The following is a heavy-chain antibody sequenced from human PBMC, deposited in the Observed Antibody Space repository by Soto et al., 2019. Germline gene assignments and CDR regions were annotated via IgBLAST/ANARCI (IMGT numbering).Heavy chain of an antibody. CDR2: VSYDGSNK. V-gene: IGHV3-30*18. CDR3: AKGELINPQLFEF. D-gene: IGHD3-10*01. CDR1: GFTLSHYD. Sequence: QVQLVESGGGVVKPGRSLRLSCVASGFTLSHYDMNWVRQAPGKGLEWVAVVSYDGSNKYYGDSVRGRFTISRDNSKKPQNLQMSSKRGEDTAMYYCAKGELINPQLFEFWGQGALVTVSS. J-gene: IGHJ4*02.